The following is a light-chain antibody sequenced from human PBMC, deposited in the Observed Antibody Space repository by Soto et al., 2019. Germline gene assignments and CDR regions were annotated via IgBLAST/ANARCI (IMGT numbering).Light chain of an antibody. CDR1: QSVLYRSNNKNY. CDR3: QQYYITPRT. Sequence: DIVMTQSPDSLAVSLGERATINCKSSQSVLYRSNNKNYLAWYQQKRGQPPKLLINWASTRESGVPDRFRGSGSGTDFTLTISSLQAEDVAVYYCQQYYITPRTFGQGTKVDIK. J-gene: IGKJ1*01. CDR2: WAS. V-gene: IGKV4-1*01.